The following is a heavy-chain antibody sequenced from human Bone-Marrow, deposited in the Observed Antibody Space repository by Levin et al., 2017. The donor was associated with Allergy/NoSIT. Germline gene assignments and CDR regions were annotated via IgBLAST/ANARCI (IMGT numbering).Heavy chain of an antibody. V-gene: IGHV3-48*01. J-gene: IGHJ4*02. Sequence: PGESLKISCAASGFTFSRYSMNWVRQAPGKGLEWVSYIISSGDTIYYADSVKGRFTISRDNAKNSLYLQMNSLRAEDTAVYFCARYSSGYYFIDYWGQGTLVTVSS. CDR3: ARYSSGYYFIDY. CDR2: IISSGDTI. CDR1: GFTFSRYS. D-gene: IGHD3-22*01.